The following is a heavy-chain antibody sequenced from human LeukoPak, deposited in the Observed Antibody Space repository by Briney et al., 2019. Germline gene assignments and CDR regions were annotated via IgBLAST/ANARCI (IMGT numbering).Heavy chain of an antibody. Sequence: SETLSLTCAVSGGSISSSNWWSWVRQPPGKGLEWIGEIYHSGSTNYNPSLKSRVTISVDKSKNQFSLKLSSVTAADTAVYYCAVVVNDRGYYYYGMDVWGQGTTVTVSS. CDR3: AVVVNDRGYYYYGMDV. CDR1: GGSISSSNW. J-gene: IGHJ6*02. D-gene: IGHD3-22*01. V-gene: IGHV4-4*02. CDR2: IYHSGST.